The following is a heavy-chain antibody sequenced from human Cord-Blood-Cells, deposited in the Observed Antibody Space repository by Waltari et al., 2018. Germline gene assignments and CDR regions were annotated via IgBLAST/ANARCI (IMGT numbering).Heavy chain of an antibody. D-gene: IGHD2-21*02. V-gene: IGHV1-3*01. CDR1: GYTFTSYA. CDR2: INAGNGNT. CDR3: ARSIPTAWAFDI. Sequence: QVQLVQSGAEVKKPGATVKVSCKASGYTFTSYAMHWVRQPPGQRLEWMGWINAGNGNTKYSQKFHGRVTITRDTSASTAYMELSSLRSEDTAVYYCARSIPTAWAFDIWGQGTMVTVSS. J-gene: IGHJ3*02.